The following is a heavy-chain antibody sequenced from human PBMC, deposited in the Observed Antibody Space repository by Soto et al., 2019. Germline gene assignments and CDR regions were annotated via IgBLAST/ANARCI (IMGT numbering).Heavy chain of an antibody. D-gene: IGHD3-10*01. J-gene: IGHJ4*02. CDR1: GGSFSGYY. V-gene: IGHV4-34*01. Sequence: QVQLQQWGAGLLKPSETLSLTCAVYGGSFSGYYWSWIRQPPGKGLEWIGEINHSGSTNYNPSLKSRVTISVDTSKNQFSLKLSSVTAADTAVYYCARGPSLLWFGELFPFAYWGQGTLVTVSS. CDR3: ARGPSLLWFGELFPFAY. CDR2: INHSGST.